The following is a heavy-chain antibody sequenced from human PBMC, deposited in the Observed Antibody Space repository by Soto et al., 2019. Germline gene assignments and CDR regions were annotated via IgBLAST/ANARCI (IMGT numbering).Heavy chain of an antibody. D-gene: IGHD6-13*01. V-gene: IGHV1-24*01. CDR3: ATDTTSSSWSMGPLDY. J-gene: IGHJ4*02. CDR1: GYTLTELS. Sequence: GASVKVSCKVSGYTLTELSMHWVRQAPGKGLEWMGGFDPEDGETIYAQKFQGRVTMTEDTSTDTAYMELSSLRSEDTAVYYCATDTTSSSWSMGPLDYWGQGTLVTVSS. CDR2: FDPEDGET.